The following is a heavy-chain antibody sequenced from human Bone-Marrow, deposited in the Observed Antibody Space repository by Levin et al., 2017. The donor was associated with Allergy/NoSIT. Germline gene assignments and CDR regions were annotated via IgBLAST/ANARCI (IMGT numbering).Heavy chain of an antibody. CDR3: ARCRVVVVAATNYYYYYMDV. CDR1: GFTVSSNY. Sequence: GGSLRLSCAASGFTVSSNYMSWVRQAPGKGLEWVSVIYSGGSTYYADSVKGRFTISRDNSKNTLYLQMNSLRAEDTAVYYCARCRVVVVAATNYYYYYMDVWGKGTTVTVSS. J-gene: IGHJ6*03. CDR2: IYSGGST. D-gene: IGHD2-15*01. V-gene: IGHV3-53*01.